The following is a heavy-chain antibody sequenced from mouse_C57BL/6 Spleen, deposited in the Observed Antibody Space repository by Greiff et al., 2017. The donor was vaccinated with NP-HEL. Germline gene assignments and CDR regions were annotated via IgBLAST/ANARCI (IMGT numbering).Heavy chain of an antibody. V-gene: IGHV1-82*01. CDR2: IYPGDGDT. Sequence: VQLQQSGPELVKPGASVKISCKASGYAFSSSWMNWVKQRPGKGLEWIGRIYPGDGDTNYNGKFKGKATLTADKSSSTAYMQLSSLTSEDSAVYFCARELTMDYWGQGTTLTVSS. J-gene: IGHJ2*01. D-gene: IGHD1-1*02. CDR1: GYAFSSSW. CDR3: ARELTMDY.